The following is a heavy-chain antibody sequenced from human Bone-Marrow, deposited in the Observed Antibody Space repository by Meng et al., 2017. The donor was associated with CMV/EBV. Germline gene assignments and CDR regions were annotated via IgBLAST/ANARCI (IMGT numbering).Heavy chain of an antibody. J-gene: IGHJ4*02. D-gene: IGHD6-13*01. V-gene: IGHV3-30*04. CDR3: ARDSSSWSHFDY. CDR1: EFTFSTYA. CDR2: ISYDGTNR. Sequence: GGSLRLSCAASEFTFSTYAMHWVRQAPGKGLEWVALISYDGTNRYFADSVRGRFTISRDNSKNTLFLQMISLRPEDTAVYYCARDSSSWSHFDYWGQGNRVTVSS.